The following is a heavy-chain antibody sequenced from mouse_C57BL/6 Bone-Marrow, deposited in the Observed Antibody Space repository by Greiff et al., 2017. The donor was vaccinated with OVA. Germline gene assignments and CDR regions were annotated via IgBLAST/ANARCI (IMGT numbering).Heavy chain of an antibody. CDR3: ASDAYYYVSSYVPFAY. J-gene: IGHJ3*01. V-gene: IGHV2-6*01. CDR1: GFSLTSYG. Sequence: VQGVESGPGLVAPSQSLSITCTVSGFSLTSYGVDWVRQSPGKGLEWLGVIWGVGSTHYNSALKSRLSLSKDNSKSQVFLKRNRLQTKDTAMYYCASDAYYYVSSYVPFAYWGQGTLVTVSA. D-gene: IGHD1-1*01. CDR2: IWGVGST.